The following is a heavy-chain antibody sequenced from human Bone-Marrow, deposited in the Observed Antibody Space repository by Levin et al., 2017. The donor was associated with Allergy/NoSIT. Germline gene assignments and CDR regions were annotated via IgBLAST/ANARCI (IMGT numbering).Heavy chain of an antibody. CDR3: ARDRHHYYDSFGSVDI. Sequence: SVKVSCEASGGTFSSYPVHWIRQAPGQGLEWMGRIVPTLGVTNYAQQFQGRVTITADESTSTVYMELNSLRSEDTAMYYCARDRHHYYDSFGSVDIWGQGTMVTVSS. D-gene: IGHD3-22*01. CDR2: IVPTLGVT. V-gene: IGHV1-69*04. J-gene: IGHJ3*02. CDR1: GGTFSSYP.